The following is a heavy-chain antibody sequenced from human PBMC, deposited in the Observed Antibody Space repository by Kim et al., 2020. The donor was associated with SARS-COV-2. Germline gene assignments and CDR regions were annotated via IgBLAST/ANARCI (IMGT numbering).Heavy chain of an antibody. Sequence: ASVKVSCKASGYTFTGYYMHWVRQAPGQGLEWMGWINPNSGGTNYAQKFQGRVTMTRDTSISTAYMELSRLRSDDTAVYYCARAAVVVVPAAIARPYYYYYMDVWGKGTTVTVSS. V-gene: IGHV1-2*02. D-gene: IGHD2-2*01. J-gene: IGHJ6*03. CDR1: GYTFTGYY. CDR3: ARAAVVVVPAAIARPYYYYYMDV. CDR2: INPNSGGT.